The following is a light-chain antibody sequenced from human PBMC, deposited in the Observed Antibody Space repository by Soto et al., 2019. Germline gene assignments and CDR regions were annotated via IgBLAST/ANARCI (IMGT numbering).Light chain of an antibody. CDR1: ESIHHY. V-gene: IGKV1-39*01. CDR3: QQYYRYPS. CDR2: AAS. Sequence: DIQMTQAPSSLSASLGDRVTITFRASESIHHYLNWYQQKPGQAPQLLIYAASSLQSGVPSRFSGSGSGTDFTLTISCLQSEDFATYYCQQYYRYPSFGPGTKVDIK. J-gene: IGKJ3*01.